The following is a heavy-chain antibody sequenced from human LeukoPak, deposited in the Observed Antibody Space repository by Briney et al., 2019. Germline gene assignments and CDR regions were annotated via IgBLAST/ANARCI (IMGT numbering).Heavy chain of an antibody. CDR2: IKQDGSEK. CDR1: GFTFSNYW. D-gene: IGHD3-22*01. V-gene: IGHV3-7*01. J-gene: IGHJ4*02. Sequence: PGGSLRLSCAASGFTFSNYWMSWVRQAPGKGLEWVAHIKQDGSEKYYVDSVKGRFTISRDNAESSLYLQMNSLRAEDTAVYYCARSASYYDSSGYRYYFDYWGQGTRVTVSS. CDR3: ARSASYYDSSGYRYYFDY.